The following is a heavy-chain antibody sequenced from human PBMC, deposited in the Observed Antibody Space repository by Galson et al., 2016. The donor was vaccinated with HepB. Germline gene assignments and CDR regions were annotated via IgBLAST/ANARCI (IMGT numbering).Heavy chain of an antibody. Sequence: SLRLSCAASGFTFSNYKMHWVRQTPGTGPEWVSYIDTRESLVAYAESVTGRFTISRDNTQNSLSLQMNSLRAEDTAVYYCAREGYSCCFFDYWGQGYLVTVS. V-gene: IGHV3-48*03. CDR1: GFTFSNYK. J-gene: IGHJ4*02. CDR3: AREGYSCCFFDY. D-gene: IGHD4-11*01. CDR2: IDTRESLV.